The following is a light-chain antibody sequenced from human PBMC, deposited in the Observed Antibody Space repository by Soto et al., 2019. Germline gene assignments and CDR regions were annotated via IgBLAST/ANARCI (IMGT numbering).Light chain of an antibody. Sequence: ERVMTQSPATLSVSPGERAILSCRASRSVDNNLAWYQQKPGQAPRLLISAASTRATGIPARFSGTGSGTDFTLTISDVEPEDFAVYYCQQYGSSTWTFGQGTKVDIK. V-gene: IGKV3-15*01. CDR3: QQYGSSTWT. J-gene: IGKJ1*01. CDR2: AAS. CDR1: RSVDNN.